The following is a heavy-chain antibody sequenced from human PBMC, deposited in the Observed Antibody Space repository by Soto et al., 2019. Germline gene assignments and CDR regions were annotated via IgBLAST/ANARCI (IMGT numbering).Heavy chain of an antibody. D-gene: IGHD2-2*01. V-gene: IGHV3-23*01. CDR1: GFTFSSYA. CDR2: ISGSGGST. J-gene: IGHJ4*02. CDR3: VRNRAIGPKYGARYCSSTSCHYFDY. Sequence: GGSLRLSCAASGFTFSSYAMSWVRQAPGKGLEWVSAISGSGGSTYYADSVKGRFTISRDNSKNTLYLQRNSLRAEDTAVYYCVRNRAIGPKYGARYCSSTSCHYFDYWGQGTLVTVSS.